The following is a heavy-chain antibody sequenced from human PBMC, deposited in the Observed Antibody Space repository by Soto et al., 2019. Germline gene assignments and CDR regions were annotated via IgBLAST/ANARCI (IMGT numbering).Heavy chain of an antibody. Sequence: QVQLVQSGAEVKKPGSSVTVSCKASGGTFGNSAISWVRQAPGQGLEWMGGIIPIFATPDYAQKFQGRVTSTADESPTTAYMELTSLRSEDTAVYYCARDKDLQQLGGNYYYGIDVSGQGTTVTVSS. CDR1: GGTFGNSA. CDR2: IIPIFATP. J-gene: IGHJ6*02. D-gene: IGHD3-3*02. V-gene: IGHV1-69*12. CDR3: ARDKDLQQLGGNYYYGIDV.